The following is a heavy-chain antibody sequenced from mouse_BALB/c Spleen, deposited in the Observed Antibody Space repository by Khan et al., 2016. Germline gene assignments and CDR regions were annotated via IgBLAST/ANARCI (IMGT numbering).Heavy chain of an antibody. J-gene: IGHJ3*01. CDR1: GFTFSDYY. CDR3: ARDDRWFAY. Sequence: EVELVESGGGLVKPGGSLKLSCAASGFTFSDYYMYWVRQTPEKRLEWVATISDGGRYTYYPDSVKGRFTISRDNAKNNLYLQMSSLKSEDTAKYCCARDDRWFAYWVQGTLVAVSA. CDR2: ISDGGRYT. V-gene: IGHV5-4*02. D-gene: IGHD2-14*01.